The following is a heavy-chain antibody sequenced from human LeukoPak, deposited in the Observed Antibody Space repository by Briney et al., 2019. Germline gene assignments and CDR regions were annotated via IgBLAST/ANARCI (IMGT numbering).Heavy chain of an antibody. Sequence: SETLSLTCTISGGSISPYYWSWIRQPAGKGLEWIGRIFGSGSTSYNPSLKSRVTMSVDTSKNQFSLILTSVTAADTAVYYCARSSESYDSSGYYSYYFDYWGQGTLVTVSS. CDR3: ARSSESYDSSGYYSYYFDY. J-gene: IGHJ4*02. V-gene: IGHV4-4*07. CDR2: IFGSGST. D-gene: IGHD3-22*01. CDR1: GGSISPYY.